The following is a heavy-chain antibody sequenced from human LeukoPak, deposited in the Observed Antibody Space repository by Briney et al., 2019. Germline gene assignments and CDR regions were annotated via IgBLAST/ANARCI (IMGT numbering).Heavy chain of an antibody. V-gene: IGHV3-30*02. J-gene: IGHJ6*02. CDR3: AKEGGYQLLSPNYYYYGMDV. D-gene: IGHD2-2*01. Sequence: GGSLRLSCAASGFTFSSYGTHWVRQAPGKGLEWVAFIRYDGSNKYYADSVKGRFTISRDNSKNTLYLQMNSLRAEDTAVYYCAKEGGYQLLSPNYYYYGMDVWGQGTTVTVSS. CDR2: IRYDGSNK. CDR1: GFTFSSYG.